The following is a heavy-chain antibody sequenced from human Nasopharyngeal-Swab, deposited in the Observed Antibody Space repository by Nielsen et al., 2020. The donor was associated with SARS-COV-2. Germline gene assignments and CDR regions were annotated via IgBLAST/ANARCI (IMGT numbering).Heavy chain of an antibody. CDR3: AKHSGWYYFDY. CDR1: GFTFSSYG. CDR2: ISYDGSNK. V-gene: IGHV3-30*18. D-gene: IGHD6-19*01. J-gene: IGHJ4*02. Sequence: GESLKISCAASGFTFSSYGMHWVRQAPGKGLGWVAVISYDGSNKYYADSVKGRFTISRVNSKNTLYLQMNSLRAEDTAVYYCAKHSGWYYFDYWGQGTLVTVSS.